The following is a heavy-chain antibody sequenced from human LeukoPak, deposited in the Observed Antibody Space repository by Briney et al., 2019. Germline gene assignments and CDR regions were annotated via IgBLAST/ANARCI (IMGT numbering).Heavy chain of an antibody. D-gene: IGHD6-13*01. CDR1: GGTFSSYA. V-gene: IGHV1-2*02. Sequence: ASVKVSCKASGGTFSSYAISWVRQAPGQGLEWMGWINPNSGGTNYAQKFQGRVTMTRDTSISTAYMELSRLRSDDTAVYYCARVVGQQLVLRYWGQGTLVTVSS. CDR2: INPNSGGT. CDR3: ARVVGQQLVLRY. J-gene: IGHJ4*02.